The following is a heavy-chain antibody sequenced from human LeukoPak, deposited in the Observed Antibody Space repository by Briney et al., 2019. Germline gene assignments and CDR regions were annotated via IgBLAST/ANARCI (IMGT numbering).Heavy chain of an antibody. CDR1: GYTFTGHY. D-gene: IGHD2-2*01. J-gene: IGHJ4*02. CDR3: AREGRYCSSTSCFDY. V-gene: IGHV1-2*02. Sequence: ASVKVSCKASGYTFTGHYMHWVRQAPGQGLEWMGWINPNSGGTNYAQKFQGRVTMTRDTSISTAYMELSRLRSDDTAVYYCAREGRYCSSTSCFDYWGQGTLVTVSS. CDR2: INPNSGGT.